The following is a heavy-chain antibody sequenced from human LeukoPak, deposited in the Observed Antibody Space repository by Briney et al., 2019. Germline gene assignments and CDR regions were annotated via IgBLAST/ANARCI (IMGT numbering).Heavy chain of an antibody. CDR1: GGSNSSYY. V-gene: IGHV4-59*08. CDR3: ASSYALDY. D-gene: IGHD2-2*01. Sequence: SETLTLTCADSGGSNSSYYWRWIRQPPGKGLEWIGYIYYSGSTNYNTSLKSRVTISVDTSKNQFSLKLSSVTAADTAVYYCASSYALDYWGQGTLVTVSS. J-gene: IGHJ4*02. CDR2: IYYSGST.